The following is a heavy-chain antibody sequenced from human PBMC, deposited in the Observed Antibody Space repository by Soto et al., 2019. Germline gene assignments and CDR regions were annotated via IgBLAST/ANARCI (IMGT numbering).Heavy chain of an antibody. CDR2: ISSSGSTI. V-gene: IGHV3-11*01. D-gene: IGHD3-16*01. Sequence: PGGSLRLSCAASGFTFSDYYMSWIRQAPGKGLEWVSYISSSGSTIYYADSVKGRLTISRDNAKNSLYLQMNSLRAEDTAVYYCARWGPLYYYYYYGMDVWGQGTTVTVSS. CDR3: ARWGPLYYYYYYGMDV. CDR1: GFTFSDYY. J-gene: IGHJ6*02.